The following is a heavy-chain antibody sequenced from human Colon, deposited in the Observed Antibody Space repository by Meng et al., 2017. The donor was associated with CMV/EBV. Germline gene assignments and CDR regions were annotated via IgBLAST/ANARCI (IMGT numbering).Heavy chain of an antibody. V-gene: IGHV4-61*08. CDR1: GGSISTSDYY. CDR2: IYSGGSN. J-gene: IGHJ6*02. CDR3: ARGCGLTSCNPSYYALDV. D-gene: IGHD3-16*01. Sequence: SETLSLTCTVSGGSISTSDYYWNWIRQPPGKGLEWIGYIYSGGSNNYNPSLESRITMSVDTSKTQFSLNLDSLTAADTAVYFCARGCGLTSCNPSYYALDVWGRGIMVTVSS.